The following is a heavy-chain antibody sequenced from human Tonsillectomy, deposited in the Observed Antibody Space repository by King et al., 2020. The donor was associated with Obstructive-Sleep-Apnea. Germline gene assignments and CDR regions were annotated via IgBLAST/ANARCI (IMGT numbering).Heavy chain of an antibody. J-gene: IGHJ3*01. CDR1: GSGFTFSHYA. D-gene: IGHD1-26*01. CDR2: ISNDGIKK. Sequence: VQLVESGGGVVQPGRSLRLSCAASGSGFTFSHYAMHWVRQSPGTGLEWVAVISNDGIKKYYADSVKGRFTLSRDNSKKTLYLQMSSLRAEDTAVYYCARSHTVGTTILDAFDVWGQGTMVTVSS. CDR3: ARSHTVGTTILDAFDV. V-gene: IGHV3-30*04.